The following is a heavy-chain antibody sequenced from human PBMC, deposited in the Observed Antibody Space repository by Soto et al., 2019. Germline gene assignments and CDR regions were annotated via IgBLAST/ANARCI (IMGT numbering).Heavy chain of an antibody. Sequence: GGSLRLSCAASGFTFSSYWMHCVRQAPGKGGVWVSRINSDGSSTSYADSVKGRFTISRDNAKNTLYLQMNSLSAEDTAVYFLAWFGATASYGMAVWGQGTRVTVSS. D-gene: IGHD3-3*01. CDR2: INSDGSST. CDR3: AWFGATASYGMAV. V-gene: IGHV3-74*01. CDR1: GFTFSSYW. J-gene: IGHJ6*02.